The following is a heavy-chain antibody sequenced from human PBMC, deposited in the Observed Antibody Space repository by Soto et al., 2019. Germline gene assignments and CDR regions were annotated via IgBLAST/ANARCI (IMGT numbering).Heavy chain of an antibody. D-gene: IGHD1-26*01. CDR1: GGSISSYY. CDR3: ARSKSGSYFRY. V-gene: IGHV4-59*01. J-gene: IGHJ4*02. CDR2: VYYGGST. Sequence: SETLSLTCTVSGGSISSYYWSWIRQPPGKGLEWIGYVYYGGSTNYNPSLKSRVTISVDTSKNQFSLKLSSVTAADTAVYYCARSKSGSYFRYWGQGTLVTVSS.